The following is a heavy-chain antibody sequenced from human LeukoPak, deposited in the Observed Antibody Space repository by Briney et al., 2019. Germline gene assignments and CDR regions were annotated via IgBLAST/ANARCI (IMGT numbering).Heavy chain of an antibody. V-gene: IGHV3-21*01. J-gene: IGHJ6*02. CDR2: ISSSSSYI. Sequence: GGSLRLSCAASGFTFSSYSMNWVRQAPGKGLEWVSSISSSSSYIYYADSVKGRFTISRDNAKSSLYLQMNSLRAEDTAVYYCAGGSYYLVDYYYGMDVWGQGTTVTVSS. D-gene: IGHD1-26*01. CDR1: GFTFSSYS. CDR3: AGGSYYLVDYYYGMDV.